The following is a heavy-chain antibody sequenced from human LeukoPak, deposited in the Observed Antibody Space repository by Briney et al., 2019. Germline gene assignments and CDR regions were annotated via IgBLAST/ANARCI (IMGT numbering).Heavy chain of an antibody. D-gene: IGHD1-26*01. CDR2: ISGSAARV. CDR3: GKDSYVGVNWFDP. V-gene: IGHV3-23*01. J-gene: IGHJ5*02. Sequence: GGSLRLSCVASGFTFSTYNMNWVRQTPGKGLEWVSAISGSAARVFYSDSVKGRFTISRDNSKNMVYLQMNSLRAEDTAVYYCGKDSYVGVNWFDPRGQGILVTVSS. CDR1: GFTFSTYN.